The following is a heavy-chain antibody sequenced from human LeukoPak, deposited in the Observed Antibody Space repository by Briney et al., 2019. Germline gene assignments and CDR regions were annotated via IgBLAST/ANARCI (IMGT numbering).Heavy chain of an antibody. CDR3: ARGTGYSSSWYEGAFDI. CDR1: GFTFSSYG. CDR2: ISYDGSNK. D-gene: IGHD6-13*01. Sequence: GGSLRLSCAASGFTFSSYGMHWVRQAPGKGLEWVAVISYDGSNKYYADSVKGRYTISRDNAKNSLYLQMNSLRAEDTAVYYCARGTGYSSSWYEGAFDIWGQGTMVTVSS. V-gene: IGHV3-30*03. J-gene: IGHJ3*02.